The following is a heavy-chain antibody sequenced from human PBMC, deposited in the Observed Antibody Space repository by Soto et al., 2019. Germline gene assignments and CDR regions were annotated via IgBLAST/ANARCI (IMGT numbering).Heavy chain of an antibody. J-gene: IGHJ3*02. V-gene: IGHV3-23*01. CDR2: ISGSGGNT. CDR1: GFTFSSYA. Sequence: GGSLRLSCAASGFTFSSYAMSWVRQAPGKGLEWVSAISGSGGNTYYADSVKGRFTSSRDNSKNTLYLQMNSLRAEDTAQYYCTRVKMIRGSSQWAFDIWGQGTAVTVSS. D-gene: IGHD3-10*01. CDR3: TRVKMIRGSSQWAFDI.